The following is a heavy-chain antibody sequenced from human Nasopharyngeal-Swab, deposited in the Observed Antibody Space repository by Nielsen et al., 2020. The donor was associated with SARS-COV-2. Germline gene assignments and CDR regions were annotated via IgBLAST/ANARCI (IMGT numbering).Heavy chain of an antibody. CDR3: GGSLLWFGELLI. V-gene: IGHV3-30-3*01. CDR2: ISYDGSNK. Sequence: GESLKISCAASGFTFSSYAMHWVRPAPGKGLEWVAVISYDGSNKYYADSVKGRFTISRDNSKNTLYLQMNSLRAEDTAVYYCGGSLLWFGELLIWGQGTLVTVSS. CDR1: GFTFSSYA. D-gene: IGHD3-10*01. J-gene: IGHJ4*02.